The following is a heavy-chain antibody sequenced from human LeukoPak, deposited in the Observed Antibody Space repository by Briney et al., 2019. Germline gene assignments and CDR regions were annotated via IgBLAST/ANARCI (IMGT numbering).Heavy chain of an antibody. D-gene: IGHD3-3*01. V-gene: IGHV3-66*02. CDR2: IYSGGST. CDR3: ARGVVGTHYFDY. CDR1: GFTVSSNY. Sequence: PGGSLRLSCAASGFTVSSNYMSWVCQAPGKGLEWVSVIYSGGSTYYADSVKGRFTISRDNSKNTLYLQMNSLRAEDTAVYYCARGVVGTHYFDYWGQGTLVTVSS. J-gene: IGHJ4*02.